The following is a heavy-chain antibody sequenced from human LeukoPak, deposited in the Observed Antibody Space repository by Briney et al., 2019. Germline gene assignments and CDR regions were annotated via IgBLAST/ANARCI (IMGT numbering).Heavy chain of an antibody. CDR2: IYYSGST. CDR3: ARDRRSSSSSFDY. J-gene: IGHJ4*02. Sequence: SETLSLTCTVSGGSISSYYWSWIRQPPGKGLEWIGYIYYSGSTNYNPSLKSRVTISVDTSKNQFSLKLSSVTAADTAVYYCARDRRSSSSSFDYWGQGTLVTVSS. D-gene: IGHD6-6*01. CDR1: GGSISSYY. V-gene: IGHV4-59*01.